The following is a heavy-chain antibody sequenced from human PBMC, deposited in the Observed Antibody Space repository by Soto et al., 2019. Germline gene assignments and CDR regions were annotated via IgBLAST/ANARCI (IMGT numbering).Heavy chain of an antibody. CDR2: ISSSGSPV. J-gene: IGHJ5*02. CDR3: VRSWGVYCSTTRCYSPWFDP. D-gene: IGHD2-2*02. CDR1: GFTFSSYE. V-gene: IGHV3-48*03. Sequence: GGSLRLSCEAPGFTFSSYEMNWVRQAPGKGLEWVSSISSSGSPVNYADSVKGRFTISRDNAKNSMYLQMNSLRAEDTAVYYCVRSWGVYCSTTRCYSPWFDPWGQGTLVTVSS.